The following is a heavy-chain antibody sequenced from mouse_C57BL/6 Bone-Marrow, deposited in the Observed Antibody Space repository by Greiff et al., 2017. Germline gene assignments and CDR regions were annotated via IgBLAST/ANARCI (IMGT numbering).Heavy chain of an antibody. V-gene: IGHV1-81*01. CDR2: IYPRSGNT. CDR1: GYTFTSYG. D-gene: IGHD2-12*01. CDR3: ARFAYSGPY. J-gene: IGHJ3*01. Sequence: QVHVKQSGAELARPGASVKLSCKASGYTFTSYGISWVKQRTGQGLEWIGEIYPRSGNTYYNEKFKGKATLTADKSSSTAYMELRSLTSEDSAVYFCARFAYSGPYWGQGTLFTVSA.